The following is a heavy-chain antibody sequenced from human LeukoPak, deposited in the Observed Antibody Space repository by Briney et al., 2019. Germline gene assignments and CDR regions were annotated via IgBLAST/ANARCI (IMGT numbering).Heavy chain of an antibody. V-gene: IGHV3-30*02. J-gene: IGHJ4*02. CDR1: GFTSSSYG. CDR3: AKALIAARLISLPGDY. D-gene: IGHD6-6*01. CDR2: IRYDGSNK. Sequence: GGSLRLSCAASGFTSSSYGMHWVRQAPGKGLEWVAFIRYDGSNKYYADSVKGRFTISRDNSKNTLYLQMNSLRAEDTAVYYCAKALIAARLISLPGDYWGQGTLVTVSS.